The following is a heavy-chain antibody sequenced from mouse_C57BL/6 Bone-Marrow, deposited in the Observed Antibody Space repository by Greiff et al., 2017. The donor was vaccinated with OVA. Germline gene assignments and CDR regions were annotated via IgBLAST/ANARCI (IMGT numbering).Heavy chain of an antibody. V-gene: IGHV1-64*01. Sequence: QVQLQQPGAELVKPGASVQLSCKASGYTFTSYWMHWVKQRPGPGLEWIGMIHPNSGSTNYNEKFKSKATLTVDKSSSTAYMQLSSLTSEDSAVYYWARSVYYSTFDYWGQGTTLTVSS. J-gene: IGHJ2*01. CDR1: GYTFTSYW. CDR3: ARSVYYSTFDY. D-gene: IGHD2-5*01. CDR2: IHPNSGST.